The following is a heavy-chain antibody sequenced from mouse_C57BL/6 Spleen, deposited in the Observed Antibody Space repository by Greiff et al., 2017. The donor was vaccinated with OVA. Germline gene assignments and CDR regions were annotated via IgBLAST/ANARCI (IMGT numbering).Heavy chain of an antibody. J-gene: IGHJ2*01. CDR2: IYPGSGNT. D-gene: IGHD2-1*01. CDR3: AREGLYGNYRYYFDY. Sequence: QVQLKESGAELVRPGASVKLSCKASGYTFTDYYINWVKQRPGQGLEWIARIYPGSGNTYYNEKFKGKATLTAEKSSSTAYMQLSSLTSEDSAVYFCAREGLYGNYRYYFDYWGQGTTLTVSS. V-gene: IGHV1-76*01. CDR1: GYTFTDYY.